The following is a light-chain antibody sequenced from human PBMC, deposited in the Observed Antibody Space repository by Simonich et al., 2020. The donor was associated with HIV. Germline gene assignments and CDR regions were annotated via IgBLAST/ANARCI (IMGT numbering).Light chain of an antibody. CDR2: DAS. CDR3: QQRSNWPPN. CDR1: QSVSSY. Sequence: EIVLTQSPATLSLSPGERATLSCRASQSVSSYLAWYQQKPGQAPRLLIYDASNRATGIPARFSGSWSGTDFSLTISSLEPEDFAVYYCQQRSNWPPNFGQGTRLEIK. V-gene: IGKV3-11*01. J-gene: IGKJ5*01.